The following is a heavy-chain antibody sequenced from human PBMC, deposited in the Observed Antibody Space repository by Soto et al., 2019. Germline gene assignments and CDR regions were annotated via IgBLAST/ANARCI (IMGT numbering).Heavy chain of an antibody. J-gene: IGHJ5*02. D-gene: IGHD3-10*01. CDR3: ARGTPVWFDP. V-gene: IGHV1-3*01. CDR2: INAGNGIT. CDR1: GYTFTSYA. Sequence: ASVKVSCKASGYTFTSYAIHWVRQAPGQRLEWMGWINAGNGITKYSQKFQGRVTITRDTSASTAYMELSSLRSEDTAVYYCARGTPVWFDPWGQGTLVTVSS.